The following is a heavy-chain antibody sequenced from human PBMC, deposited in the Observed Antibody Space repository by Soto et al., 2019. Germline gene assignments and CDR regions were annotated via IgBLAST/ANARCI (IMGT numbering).Heavy chain of an antibody. CDR1: GFTFSSYA. D-gene: IGHD3-10*01. Sequence: EVQLVESGGGLVQPGGSLRLSCAASGFTFSSYAMHWVRQAPGKGLEYVSAISSNGGSTYYANSVKGRFTISRDNSKNTLYLQMGNLRAEDSAVYYCARQGRAVSSYYFDYWGQGTLVTVSS. CDR2: ISSNGGST. V-gene: IGHV3-64*01. J-gene: IGHJ4*02. CDR3: ARQGRAVSSYYFDY.